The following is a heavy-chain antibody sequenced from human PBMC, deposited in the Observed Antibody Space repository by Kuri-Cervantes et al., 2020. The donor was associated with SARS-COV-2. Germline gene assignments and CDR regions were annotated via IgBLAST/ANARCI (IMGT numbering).Heavy chain of an antibody. V-gene: IGHV3-33*08. J-gene: IGHJ4*02. CDR1: GFSFSTYG. CDR3: AKMDGIRLGIEY. CDR2: IWFDGSNK. D-gene: IGHD5-24*01. Sequence: LSLTCAASGFSFSTYGMQWVRQAPGKGLEWVAVIWFDGSNKNYADSVKGRFTVSRDNSKKTLYLEMNSLRAGDTAVYYCAKMDGIRLGIEYWGQGTLVTVSS.